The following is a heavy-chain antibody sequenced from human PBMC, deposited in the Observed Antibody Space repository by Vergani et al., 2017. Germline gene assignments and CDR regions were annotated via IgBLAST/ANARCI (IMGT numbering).Heavy chain of an antibody. Sequence: QVQLQESGPGLVKPSETLSLTCTVSGGSISSYYWSWIRQPPGKGLEWIGYIYYSGSTNYNPSIKSRVTISVDTSKNQFSLKLSSVTAADTAVYYCARDTPPRDCGGDCPNDYWGQGTLVTVSS. CDR2: IYYSGST. V-gene: IGHV4-59*01. J-gene: IGHJ4*02. D-gene: IGHD2-21*01. CDR1: GGSISSYY. CDR3: ARDTPPRDCGGDCPNDY.